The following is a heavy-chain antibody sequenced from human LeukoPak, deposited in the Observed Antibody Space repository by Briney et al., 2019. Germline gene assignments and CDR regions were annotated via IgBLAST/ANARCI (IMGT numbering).Heavy chain of an antibody. CDR3: ARINGQRTSIDY. CDR1: GFTFNNLE. Sequence: PGGSLRLSCLASGFTFNNLEITWVRQAPGKGLEWVSYISSSGGATYYAESMKGRFTISRDNAKNSEFLQMNGLRPSDTSVYYCARINGQRTSIDYWGQGTLVTVSS. J-gene: IGHJ4*02. CDR2: ISSSGGAT. D-gene: IGHD6-25*01. V-gene: IGHV3-48*03.